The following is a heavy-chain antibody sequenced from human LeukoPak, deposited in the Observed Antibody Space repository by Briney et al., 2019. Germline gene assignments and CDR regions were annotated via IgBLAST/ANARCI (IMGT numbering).Heavy chain of an antibody. Sequence: PGGSLRLSCAASGFTFSNYAMSWVRQAPGKGLEWVSVITGSGGTTYYADSVKGRFTISRDNSKDTLYLQMNSLRAEDTAVYYCAKRVDYGDFSFDCWGQGALVTVSS. D-gene: IGHD4-17*01. V-gene: IGHV3-23*01. CDR2: ITGSGGTT. J-gene: IGHJ4*02. CDR1: GFTFSNYA. CDR3: AKRVDYGDFSFDC.